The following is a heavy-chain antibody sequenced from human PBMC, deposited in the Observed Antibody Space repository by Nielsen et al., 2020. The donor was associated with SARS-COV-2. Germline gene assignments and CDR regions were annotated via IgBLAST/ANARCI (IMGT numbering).Heavy chain of an antibody. CDR3: AKTRTFPSGALDH. Sequence: GGSLRLSCAASGFTFSSHAMHWVRQTPRKGLEWVAVMSYDGRLQYYADFVKGRFTISRDNSKNMLYLQMTSLSDDDSGVYYCAKTRTFPSGALDHWGQGVQVTVSS. D-gene: IGHD3-16*01. CDR2: MSYDGRLQ. J-gene: IGHJ4*02. V-gene: IGHV3-30*18. CDR1: GFTFSSHA.